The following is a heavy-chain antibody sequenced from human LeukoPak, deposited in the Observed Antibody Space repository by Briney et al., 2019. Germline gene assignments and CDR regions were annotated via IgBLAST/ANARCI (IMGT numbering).Heavy chain of an antibody. Sequence: GGSLRLSCAASGFTFSSYNMNWVRQAPGKGLEWVSYISSSSSTIYYADSVKGRFTISRDNAKNSLYLQMNSLRAEDTAVYYCARGKPFDSSGYPRALYYFDYWGQGTLVTVSS. CDR1: GFTFSSYN. D-gene: IGHD3-22*01. CDR3: ARGKPFDSSGYPRALYYFDY. CDR2: ISSSSSTI. V-gene: IGHV3-48*04. J-gene: IGHJ4*02.